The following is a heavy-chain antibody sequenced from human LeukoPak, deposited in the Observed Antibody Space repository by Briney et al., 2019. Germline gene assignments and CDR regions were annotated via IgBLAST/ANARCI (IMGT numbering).Heavy chain of an antibody. CDR1: GFTFSSYA. V-gene: IGHV3-30-3*01. CDR2: ISYDGSNK. D-gene: IGHD6-6*01. J-gene: IGHJ6*03. Sequence: PGRSLRLSCAASGFTFSSYAMHWVRQAPGKGLEWVAVISYDGSNKYYADSVKGRFTISRDNSKNTLYLQMNSLRAEDTAVYYCARELEIREAARPNYYYYMDVWGKGTTVTVSS. CDR3: ARELEIREAARPNYYYYMDV.